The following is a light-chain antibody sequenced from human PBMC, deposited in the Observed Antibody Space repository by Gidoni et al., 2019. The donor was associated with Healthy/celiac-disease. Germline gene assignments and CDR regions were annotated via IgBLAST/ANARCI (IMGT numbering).Light chain of an antibody. CDR3: QPYYNLPST. J-gene: IGKJ1*01. CDR2: AAS. Sequence: DIQMTQSPSSLSASVGDRVTITCQASQAISNYLNWYQQKPGKAPKLLIYAASNLETGVPSRFSGSGSGTDFTFAISSLQPEDIATYYCQPYYNLPSTFGPXTKLE. V-gene: IGKV1-33*01. CDR1: QAISNY.